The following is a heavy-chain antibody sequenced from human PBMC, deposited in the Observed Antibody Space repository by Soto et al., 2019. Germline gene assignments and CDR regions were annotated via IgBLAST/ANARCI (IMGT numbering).Heavy chain of an antibody. J-gene: IGHJ4*02. CDR2: IFSSGST. Sequence: LSLTCPVSGGSINTFYWSWVRQPAGKGLEWIGRIFSSGSTSFNPSLESRVAMSVDTSKNHFSLNLSSVTAADMAVYYCAREGSYSAYNFAHGIQLWSFDFWGQGALVTVSS. CDR3: AREGSYSAYNFAHGIQLWSFDF. V-gene: IGHV4-4*07. D-gene: IGHD5-12*01. CDR1: GGSINTFY.